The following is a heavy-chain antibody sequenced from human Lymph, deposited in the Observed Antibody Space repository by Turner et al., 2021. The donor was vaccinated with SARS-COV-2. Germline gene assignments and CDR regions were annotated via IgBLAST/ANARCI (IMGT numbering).Heavy chain of an antibody. CDR3: ARNVAPGRGGGVYYYYYGMDV. Sequence: QVQLVQSGAEVKKPGSSVKVSCKASGGTFSSSAISWVRQAPGQGLEWRGVIIPMCVIAKYEQKCQGRVPITADKSTSTAEMELSSLKFEDTAVYYCARNVAPGRGGGVYYYYYGMDVWGQGTTVTVSS. CDR1: GGTFSSSA. J-gene: IGHJ6*02. V-gene: IGHV1-69*10. D-gene: IGHD6-13*01. CDR2: IIPMCVIA.